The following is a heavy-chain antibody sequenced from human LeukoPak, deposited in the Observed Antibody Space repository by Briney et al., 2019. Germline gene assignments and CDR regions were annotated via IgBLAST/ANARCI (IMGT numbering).Heavy chain of an antibody. CDR3: ARPHDTGLGASGSGWSYFDF. CDR2: INLADGYT. D-gene: IGHD6-19*01. J-gene: IGHJ4*02. Sequence: VESLKISCKGSGDMCTNYWMTWVRQIPGKGLEWIGIINLADGYTRYSPSFQGQVTISPDPSIFTAYLQWSILRASDTAIYYCARPHDTGLGASGSGWSYFDFWGQGALITVSS. V-gene: IGHV5-51*01. CDR1: GDMCTNYW.